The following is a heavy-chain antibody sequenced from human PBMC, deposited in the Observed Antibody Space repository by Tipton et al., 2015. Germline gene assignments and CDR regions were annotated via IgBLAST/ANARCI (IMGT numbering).Heavy chain of an antibody. CDR2: IYYSGST. CDR3: ARHVFIQGSWYQWFDP. J-gene: IGHJ5*02. CDR1: GGSVTSGSYY. D-gene: IGHD6-13*01. Sequence: TLSLTCTVSGGSVTSGSYYWSWIRQSPGEGLEWIGYIYYSGSTNYNPSLRSRVAMSIDTSSNQFSLSLTSVTAADTALYYCARHVFIQGSWYQWFDPWGQGTLVTVS. V-gene: IGHV4-61*01.